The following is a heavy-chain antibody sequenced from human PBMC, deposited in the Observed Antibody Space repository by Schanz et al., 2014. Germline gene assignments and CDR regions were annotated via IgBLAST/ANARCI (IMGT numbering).Heavy chain of an antibody. CDR3: ARGIITMVRGGDVGAFDI. V-gene: IGHV3-30*03. CDR1: GFSFSTHW. J-gene: IGHJ3*02. CDR2: ISYDGSNK. Sequence: VQLVESGGGLVQPGGSVRLSCGASGFSFSTHWMAWVRQAPGKGLEWVALISYDGSNKYYADSVKGRFTISRDNAENTLYLQMDSLRAEDTAVYYCARGIITMVRGGDVGAFDIWGQGTMVTVSS. D-gene: IGHD3-10*01.